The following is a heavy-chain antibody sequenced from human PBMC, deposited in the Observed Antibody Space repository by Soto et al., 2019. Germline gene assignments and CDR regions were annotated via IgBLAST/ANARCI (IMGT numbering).Heavy chain of an antibody. CDR2: IIPIFGTA. V-gene: IGHV1-69*13. J-gene: IGHJ5*02. D-gene: IGHD6-6*01. Sequence: SVKFSCKSPGVTFSSYAISWVRQAPGQGLEWMGGIIPIFGTANYAQKFQGRVTITADESTSTAYMELSSLRSEDTAVYYCARVFSSSSGYWFDPWCQGPLVTAPS. CDR3: ARVFSSSSGYWFDP. CDR1: GVTFSSYA.